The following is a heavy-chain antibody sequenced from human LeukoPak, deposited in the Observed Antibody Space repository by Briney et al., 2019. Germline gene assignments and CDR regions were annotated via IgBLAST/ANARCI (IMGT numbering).Heavy chain of an antibody. Sequence: GGSLRLSCAASGFTFNIYWMSWVRQTPGKGLEWVANINQDGSEKYYVDSVKGRFTISRDNARNSLYLQMNSLRTEDTSVYYCAPHCSSASCPDYWGQGTLVTVSS. D-gene: IGHD2-2*01. V-gene: IGHV3-7*01. CDR3: APHCSSASCPDY. CDR2: INQDGSEK. J-gene: IGHJ4*02. CDR1: GFTFNIYW.